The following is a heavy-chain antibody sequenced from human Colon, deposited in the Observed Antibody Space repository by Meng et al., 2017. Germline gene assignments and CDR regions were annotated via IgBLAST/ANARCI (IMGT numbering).Heavy chain of an antibody. CDR1: GGSISNYY. CDR3: AGDSSGYNWLDP. V-gene: IGHV4-59*01. J-gene: IGHJ5*02. CDR2: IYYSGTT. Sequence: VQLQESGPGLVKPSETLSITCTVSGGSISNYYWSWIRQPPGKGLEWIGYIYYSGTTNYNPSLKSRVTISIDTSKNQFSLKLNSVTAADTAVYYCAGDSSGYNWLDPWGQGTLVTVSS. D-gene: IGHD6-19*01.